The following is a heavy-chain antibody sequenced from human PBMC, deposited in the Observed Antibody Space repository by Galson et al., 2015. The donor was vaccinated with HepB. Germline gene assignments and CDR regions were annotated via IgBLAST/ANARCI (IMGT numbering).Heavy chain of an antibody. Sequence: SLRLSCAASGFTFSSYAMHWVRQAPGKGLEYVSAISSNGGSTYYANSVKGRFTISRDNSKNTLYLQMGSLRAEDMAVYYCARDIGSTTVTPPDYWGQGTLVTVSS. D-gene: IGHD4-17*01. CDR1: GFTFSSYA. CDR3: ARDIGSTTVTPPDY. J-gene: IGHJ4*02. CDR2: ISSNGGST. V-gene: IGHV3-64*01.